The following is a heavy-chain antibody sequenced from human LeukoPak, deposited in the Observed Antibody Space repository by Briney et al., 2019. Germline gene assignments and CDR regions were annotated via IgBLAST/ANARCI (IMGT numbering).Heavy chain of an antibody. CDR1: GGSFTRYY. D-gene: IGHD3-16*01. Sequence: SETLSLTCTVSGGSFTRYYWSWIRQPPGKGLEWIGYIFDSGSTNYNPSLKSRVTISVDTSKNQFSLKVTSVTASDTAMYYCVRDHVSPGLSNWFDPWGQGTLVTVSS. J-gene: IGHJ5*02. CDR3: VRDHVSPGLSNWFDP. V-gene: IGHV4-59*12. CDR2: IFDSGST.